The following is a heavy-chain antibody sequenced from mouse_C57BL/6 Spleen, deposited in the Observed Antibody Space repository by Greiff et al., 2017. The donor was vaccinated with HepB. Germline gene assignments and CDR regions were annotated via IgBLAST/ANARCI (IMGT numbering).Heavy chain of an antibody. Sequence: QVQLQQSGAELVRPGASVTLSCKALGYTFTDYEMHWVKQTPVHGLEWIGAIDPETGGTAYNQKFKGKAILTADKSSSTAYMELRSLTSEDSAVYYCTRYGKRYFDVWGTGTTVTVSS. CDR3: TRYGKRYFDV. CDR1: GYTFTDYE. D-gene: IGHD2-10*02. CDR2: IDPETGGT. J-gene: IGHJ1*03. V-gene: IGHV1-15*01.